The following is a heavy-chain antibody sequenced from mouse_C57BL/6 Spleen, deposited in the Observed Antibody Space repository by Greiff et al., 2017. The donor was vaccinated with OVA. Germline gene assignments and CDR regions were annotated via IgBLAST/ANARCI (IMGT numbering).Heavy chain of an antibody. D-gene: IGHD1-1*01. CDR2: ISGGGGNT. V-gene: IGHV5-9*01. J-gene: IGHJ4*01. CDR1: GFTFSSYT. CDR3: ARHEESPYYGSPYYAMDY. Sequence: EVHLVESGGGLVKPGGSLKLSCAASGFTFSSYTMSWVRQTPEKRLEWVATISGGGGNTYYPDSVKGRFTISRDNAKNTLYLQMSSLRSEDTALYYCARHEESPYYGSPYYAMDYWGQGTSVTVSS.